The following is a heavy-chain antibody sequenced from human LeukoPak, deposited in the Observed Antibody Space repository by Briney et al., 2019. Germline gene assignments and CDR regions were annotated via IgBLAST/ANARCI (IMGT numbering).Heavy chain of an antibody. CDR2: VSYSGST. Sequence: PSETLSLTCTVSGDSITDYYWSWIRQPPGKGLEWIVYVSYSGSTNYSPSLKSRVTMSVDTSKNQFSLKLSSVTAADTAVYYCASYRPTVTQNYFDYWGQGTLVTVSS. V-gene: IGHV4-59*12. J-gene: IGHJ4*02. D-gene: IGHD4-11*01. CDR1: GDSITDYY. CDR3: ASYRPTVTQNYFDY.